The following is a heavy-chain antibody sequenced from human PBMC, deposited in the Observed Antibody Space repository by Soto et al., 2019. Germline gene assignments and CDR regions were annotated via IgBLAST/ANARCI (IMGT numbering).Heavy chain of an antibody. J-gene: IGHJ4*02. Sequence: ASVKVSCTASGYTFTSYAMHWVRQAPGQGLEWMGIINPSRGSTTYAQKFQGRVTMTRDTSTSTVYMELISLRSDDTAVYYCARGGDSSGYLDYWGQGTLVTVSS. CDR3: ARGGDSSGYLDY. CDR1: GYTFTSYA. D-gene: IGHD3-22*01. CDR2: INPSRGST. V-gene: IGHV1-46*03.